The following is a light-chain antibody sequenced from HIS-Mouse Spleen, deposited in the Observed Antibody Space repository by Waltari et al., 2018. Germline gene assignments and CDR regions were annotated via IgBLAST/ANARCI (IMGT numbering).Light chain of an antibody. CDR2: AAS. V-gene: IGKV1-39*01. CDR1: QSISSY. CDR3: QQSYSTPHT. Sequence: DIQMTQSPSSLFASVGDRVTITCRASQSISSYLNWYQQKQGKAPKLLIYAASSLQSGVPSRFSGSGSGTDFTLTISSLQPEDFATYYCQQSYSTPHTFGQGTKLEIK. J-gene: IGKJ2*01.